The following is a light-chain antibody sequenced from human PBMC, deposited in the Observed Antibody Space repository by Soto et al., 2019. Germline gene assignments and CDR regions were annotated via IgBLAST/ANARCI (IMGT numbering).Light chain of an antibody. CDR1: QTIYSN. Sequence: IVMTKSPAALSVSPGERATLSCRASQTIYSNVAWYQQRPGQPPRLLIYRSSSRATGIPARFSGSGSGTEFTLTINSLQSEDFAVYYCQQYGSSPRITFCRRTRLEIK. V-gene: IGKV3-15*01. J-gene: IGKJ5*01. CDR2: RSS. CDR3: QQYGSSPRIT.